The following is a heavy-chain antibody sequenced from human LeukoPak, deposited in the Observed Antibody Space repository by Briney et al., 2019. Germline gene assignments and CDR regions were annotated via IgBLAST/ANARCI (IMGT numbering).Heavy chain of an antibody. Sequence: GGSLRLSCAASGFTFSNYWLHWVRQPPGKGLVWVSRITTDESGTHYAASVNGRFTISRDNAKSTVYLQMNSLTPEDTAVYYCARDGGTSTPFDYWGQGTLVTVSS. D-gene: IGHD2-15*01. V-gene: IGHV3-74*01. CDR3: ARDGGTSTPFDY. CDR1: GFTFSNYW. J-gene: IGHJ4*02. CDR2: ITTDESGT.